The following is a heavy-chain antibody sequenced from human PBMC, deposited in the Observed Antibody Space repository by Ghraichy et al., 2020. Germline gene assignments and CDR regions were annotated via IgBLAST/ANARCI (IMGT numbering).Heavy chain of an antibody. CDR3: ARTYCSGGSCYGWFYFDY. V-gene: IGHV4-39*07. D-gene: IGHD2-15*01. J-gene: IGHJ4*02. CDR1: GGSISSSSYY. CDR2: IYYSGST. Sequence: SETLSLTCTVSGGSISSSSYYWGWIRQPPGKGLEWIGSIYYSGSTYYNPSLKSRVTISVDTSKNQFSLKLSSVTAADTAVYYCARTYCSGGSCYGWFYFDYWGQGTLVTVSS.